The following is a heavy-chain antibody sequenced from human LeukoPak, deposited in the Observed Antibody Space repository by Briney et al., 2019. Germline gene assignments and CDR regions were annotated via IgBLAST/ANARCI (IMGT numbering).Heavy chain of an antibody. CDR1: GFDFGKFA. D-gene: IGHD5-24*01. Sequence: GGSLILSCAASGFDFGKFAMTWVRQGPGKGLEWVSTINAVDANTYYADSVRGRFTVSRDNSKKTLYLQMRRLRAEDTATYYCAKQILDANWGQGTRVTVSS. CDR2: INAVDANT. CDR3: AKQILDAN. J-gene: IGHJ4*02. V-gene: IGHV3-23*01.